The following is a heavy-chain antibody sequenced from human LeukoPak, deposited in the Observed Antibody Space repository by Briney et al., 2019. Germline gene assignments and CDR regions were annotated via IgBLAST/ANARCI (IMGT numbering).Heavy chain of an antibody. D-gene: IGHD6-19*01. Sequence: GGSLRLSCAASGFTFSGYSMNWVRQAPGKGLEWVSSISSGSSYIYYADSVKGRFTISRDNAKNSLYLQMNSLRAEDTAVYYCARGYSSGWYPTGLGYWGQGTLVTVSS. CDR2: ISSGSSYI. CDR3: ARGYSSGWYPTGLGY. CDR1: GFTFSGYS. V-gene: IGHV3-21*01. J-gene: IGHJ4*02.